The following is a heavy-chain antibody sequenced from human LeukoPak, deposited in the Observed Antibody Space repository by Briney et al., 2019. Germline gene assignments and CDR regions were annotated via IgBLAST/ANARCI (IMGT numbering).Heavy chain of an antibody. CDR3: AIPYCRGGSCYSAFDP. D-gene: IGHD2-15*01. Sequence: SETLSLTCAVYGGSFSGYYWSWIRQPPGKGLEWIGEINHSGSTNYNPSLKSRVTISVDTSKNQFSLKLSSVTAADTAVYYCAIPYCRGGSCYSAFDPWGQGTLVTVSS. CDR1: GGSFSGYY. J-gene: IGHJ5*02. CDR2: INHSGST. V-gene: IGHV4-34*01.